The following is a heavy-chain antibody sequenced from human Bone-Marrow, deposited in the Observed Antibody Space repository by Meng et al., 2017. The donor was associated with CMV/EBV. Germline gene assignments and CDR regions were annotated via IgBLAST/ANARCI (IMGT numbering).Heavy chain of an antibody. Sequence: GESLKISCKASGYTFTSYGISWVRQAPGQGLEWMGWISAYNGNTNYAQKLQGRVTMTTDTSTSTAYMELRSLRSDDTAVYYCARDSPSSIAARPLYYYYYYGMDVWGQGTTVTVSS. CDR2: ISAYNGNT. CDR1: GYTFTSYG. CDR3: ARDSPSSIAARPLYYYYYYGMDV. J-gene: IGHJ6*02. V-gene: IGHV1-18*01. D-gene: IGHD6-6*01.